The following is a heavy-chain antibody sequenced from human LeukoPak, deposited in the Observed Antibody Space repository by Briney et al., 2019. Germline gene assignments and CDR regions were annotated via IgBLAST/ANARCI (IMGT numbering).Heavy chain of an antibody. Sequence: GGSLRLSCAASGFTFDDYGMSWVRQAPGKGLEWVSGINWNGGSTGYADSVKGRFTISRDNSKNTLYLQMNSLRAEDTAVYYCAKLVREWFGRPSPVDYWGQGTLVTVSS. D-gene: IGHD3-10*01. CDR1: GFTFDDYG. J-gene: IGHJ4*02. CDR2: INWNGGST. CDR3: AKLVREWFGRPSPVDY. V-gene: IGHV3-20*04.